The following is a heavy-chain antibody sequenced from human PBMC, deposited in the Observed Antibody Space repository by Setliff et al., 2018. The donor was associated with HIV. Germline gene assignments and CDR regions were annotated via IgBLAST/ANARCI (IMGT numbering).Heavy chain of an antibody. CDR3: ARVIQSRTFGGVSVLPPFDY. J-gene: IGHJ4*02. CDR1: GGSISSYY. V-gene: IGHV4-59*12. Sequence: SETLSLTCTVSGGSISSYYWSWIRQPPGKGLEWIGYIYYSGSSNYNPSLKSRVTISVDTSKNQFSLKLTSVTAADTAIYYCARVIQSRTFGGVSVLPPFDYWGQGTLVTVSS. D-gene: IGHD3-16*02. CDR2: IYYSGSS.